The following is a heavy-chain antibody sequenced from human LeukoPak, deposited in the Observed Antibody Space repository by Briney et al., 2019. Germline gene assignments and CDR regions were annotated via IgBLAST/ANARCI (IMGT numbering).Heavy chain of an antibody. CDR1: GYTFTSYD. CDR3: ARGRSGRATIFGVVISAYGSGSYRFDY. D-gene: IGHD3-3*01. V-gene: IGHV1-8*01. CDR2: MNPNSSNT. Sequence: ASVKVSCKASGYTFTSYDINWVRQATGQGLEWMGWMNPNSSNTGYAQKFQGRVTMTRNTSISTAYMELSSLRSEDTAVYYCARGRSGRATIFGVVISAYGSGSYRFDYWGQGTLVTVSS. J-gene: IGHJ4*02.